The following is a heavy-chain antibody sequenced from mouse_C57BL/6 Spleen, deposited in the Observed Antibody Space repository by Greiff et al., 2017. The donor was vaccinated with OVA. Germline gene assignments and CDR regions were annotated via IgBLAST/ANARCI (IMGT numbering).Heavy chain of an antibody. CDR3: ARGGGSSYFDV. CDR2: IYPSDSYT. D-gene: IGHD1-1*01. CDR1: GYTFTSYW. Sequence: QVQLQQPGAELVKPGASVKLSCKASGYTFTSYWMQWVKQRPGQGLEWIGEIYPSDSYTNYNQKFKGKATLTVDKSSSTAYMQLSSLTSEDSAVYYCARGGGSSYFDVWGTGTTVTVSS. J-gene: IGHJ1*03. V-gene: IGHV1-50*01.